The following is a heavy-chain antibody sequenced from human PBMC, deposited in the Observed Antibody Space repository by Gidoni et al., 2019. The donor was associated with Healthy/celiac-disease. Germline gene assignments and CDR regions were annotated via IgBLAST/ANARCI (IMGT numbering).Heavy chain of an antibody. CDR3: ASDSDNDAFDI. J-gene: IGHJ3*02. V-gene: IGHV5-51*03. CDR2: IYPGDSDT. CDR1: GYSFTSYW. D-gene: IGHD2-15*01. Sequence: EVQLVQSGAEVKKPGESLTISWQGSGYSFTSYWIGWVGQMPGKGLEWMGIIYPGDSDTRYSPSFQGPVTISADKSISTAYLHWSSLKASDTAMYYCASDSDNDAFDIWGQGTMVTVSS.